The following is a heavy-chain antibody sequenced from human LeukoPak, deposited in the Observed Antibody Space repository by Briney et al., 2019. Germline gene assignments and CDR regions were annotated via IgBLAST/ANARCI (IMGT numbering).Heavy chain of an antibody. CDR2: IYTSGST. J-gene: IGHJ4*02. D-gene: IGHD3-10*01. CDR1: GGSISSGSYY. V-gene: IGHV4-61*02. CDR3: ARDNYGSGSSVDY. Sequence: SETLSLTCTVSGGSISSGSYYWSWIRQPAGKGLEWIGRIYTSGSTNYNPSLKSRVTISVDTSKNQFSLKLSSVTAADTAVYYCARDNYGSGSSVDYWGQGTLVTVSS.